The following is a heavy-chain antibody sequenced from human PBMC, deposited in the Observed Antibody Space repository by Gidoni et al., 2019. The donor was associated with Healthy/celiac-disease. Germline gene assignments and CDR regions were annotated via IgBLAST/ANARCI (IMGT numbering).Heavy chain of an antibody. CDR2: ISSSSSYI. CDR3: ARGLDSSSWYLSGFHYYYYMDV. V-gene: IGHV3-21*01. D-gene: IGHD6-13*01. CDR1: GFTFSSFS. J-gene: IGHJ6*03. Sequence: EVQLVESGGGLVKPGGSLRLSCAASGFTFSSFSMNWVRQAPGKGLEWVSSISSSSSYIYYADSVKGRFTISRDNAKNSLYLQMNSLRAEDTAVYYCARGLDSSSWYLSGFHYYYYMDVWGKGTTVTVSS.